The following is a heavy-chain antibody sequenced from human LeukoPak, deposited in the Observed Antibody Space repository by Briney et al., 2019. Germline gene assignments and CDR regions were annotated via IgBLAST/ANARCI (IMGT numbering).Heavy chain of an antibody. Sequence: TSETLSLTCTISGGSISSYYWSWIRQPAGKGPEWIGRIYTSGSTNYNPSLKSRVTMSVDTSKNQFSLKLSSVTAADTAVYYCARDRVFDSSGWYSDYWGQGTLVTVSS. V-gene: IGHV4-4*07. D-gene: IGHD6-19*01. J-gene: IGHJ4*02. CDR3: ARDRVFDSSGWYSDY. CDR2: IYTSGST. CDR1: GGSISSYY.